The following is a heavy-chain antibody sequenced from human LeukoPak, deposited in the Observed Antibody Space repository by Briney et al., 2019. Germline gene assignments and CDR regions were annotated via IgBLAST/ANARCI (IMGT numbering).Heavy chain of an antibody. V-gene: IGHV4-34*01. J-gene: IGHJ6*02. CDR3: ARGFTIFGVADYYYYGMDV. CDR2: INHRGST. Sequence: SETLSLTCAVYGGSFNGYYWSWIRQPPGKGLEWIGEINHRGSTNYNPSLKSRVTISVDTSKNQFSLKLSSVTAADTAVYYCARGFTIFGVADYYYYGMDVWGQGTTVTVSS. CDR1: GGSFNGYY. D-gene: IGHD3-3*01.